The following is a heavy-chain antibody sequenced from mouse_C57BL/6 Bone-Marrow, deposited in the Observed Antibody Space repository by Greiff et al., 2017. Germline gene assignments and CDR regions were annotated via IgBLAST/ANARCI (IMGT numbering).Heavy chain of an antibody. Sequence: VQLQQSGPGLVKPSQSLSLTCSVTGYSITSGYYWNWIRQFPGNKLEWMCYISYDGSNNYNPSLKNRISITRDTAKNQIFLKLNTVTTEDTATYNCARGTVVSYYFDYWGQGTTLTVTS. CDR1: GYSITSGYY. V-gene: IGHV3-6*01. CDR2: ISYDGSN. D-gene: IGHD1-1*01. CDR3: ARGTVVSYYFDY. J-gene: IGHJ2*01.